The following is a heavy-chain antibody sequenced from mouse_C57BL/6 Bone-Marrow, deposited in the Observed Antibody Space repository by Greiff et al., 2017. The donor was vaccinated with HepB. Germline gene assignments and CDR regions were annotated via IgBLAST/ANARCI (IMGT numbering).Heavy chain of an antibody. Sequence: EVKVVESGGGLVKPGGSLKLSCAASGFTFSDYGMHWVRQAPEKGLEWVAYISSGSSTIYYADTVKGRFTISRDNAKNNLFLKMTSLRSEDTAMYDCARAPYYAMDYWGQGTSVTVSS. CDR2: ISSGSSTI. CDR3: ARAPYYAMDY. V-gene: IGHV5-17*01. J-gene: IGHJ4*01. CDR1: GFTFSDYG.